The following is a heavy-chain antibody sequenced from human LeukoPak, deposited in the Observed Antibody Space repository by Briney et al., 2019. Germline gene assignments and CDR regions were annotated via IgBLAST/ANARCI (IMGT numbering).Heavy chain of an antibody. CDR2: TYYRSKWHN. J-gene: IGHJ4*02. CDR1: GDSVSNNVAV. D-gene: IGHD1-26*01. V-gene: IGHV6-1*01. Sequence: PSQTLSLTCVISGDSVSNNVAVWNWTRQSPSRGLEWLGRTYYRSKWHNHYAVSMESRITISPDTSKNQFYLQLDSVTPEDTAVYHCARDAVGASLFEYWGQGTLVTVSS. CDR3: ARDAVGASLFEY.